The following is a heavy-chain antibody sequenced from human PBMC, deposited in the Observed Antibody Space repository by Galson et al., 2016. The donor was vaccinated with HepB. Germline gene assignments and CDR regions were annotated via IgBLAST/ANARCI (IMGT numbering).Heavy chain of an antibody. CDR2: IRNDVEGYST. V-gene: IGHV3-72*01. D-gene: IGHD2-21*01. CDR3: SDLGDFDY. Sequence: SLRLSCAASGFTFTDHYIEWVRQAPGKGLEWLGMIRNDVEGYSTEYAASMKGRFTISRDDSKNLVYLQMNSLKTDDTAVYYCSDLGDFDYWGQGTLVTVSS. J-gene: IGHJ4*02. CDR1: GFTFTDHY.